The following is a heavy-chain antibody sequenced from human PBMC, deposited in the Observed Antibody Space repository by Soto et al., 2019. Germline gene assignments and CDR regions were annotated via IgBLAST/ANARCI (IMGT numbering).Heavy chain of an antibody. D-gene: IGHD3-9*01. J-gene: IGHJ4*02. Sequence: GGSLRLSCAASGFTFSDYYMSWIRQAPGKGLEWVSYISSSSSYTNYADSVKGRFTISRDNAKNSLYLQMNSLRAEDSAVYYCASELRYFDWPLPGSDSWGQYTLVTVSS. V-gene: IGHV3-11*05. CDR2: ISSSSSYT. CDR3: ASELRYFDWPLPGSDS. CDR1: GFTFSDYY.